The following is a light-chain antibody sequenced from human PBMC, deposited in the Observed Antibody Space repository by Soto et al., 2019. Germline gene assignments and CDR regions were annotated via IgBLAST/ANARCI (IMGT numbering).Light chain of an antibody. CDR1: QSLVQGDENTY. V-gene: IGKV2-30*02. Sequence: DVVMTQSPLSLPVTLGQPASISCRSSQSLVQGDENTYLNWFQQRPGESPRRLIYKVSNRDCGVPDRFSASGSCTDFTLQISTVEAEDVGIYYCMQGSHWPTFGQGTKLVVK. CDR3: MQGSHWPT. J-gene: IGKJ2*01. CDR2: KVS.